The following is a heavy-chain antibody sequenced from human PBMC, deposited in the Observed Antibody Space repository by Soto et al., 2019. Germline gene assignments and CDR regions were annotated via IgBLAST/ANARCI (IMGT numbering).Heavy chain of an antibody. CDR2: IYYSGST. D-gene: IGHD3-3*01. J-gene: IGHJ6*02. CDR3: ARDSPADFWSGYYYYYGMDV. V-gene: IGHV4-31*03. Sequence: SETLSLTCTVSGGSISSGGYYWSWIRQHPGKGLEWIGYIYYSGSTYYNPSLKSRVTISVDTSKNQFSLKLSSVTAADTAVYYCARDSPADFWSGYYYYYGMDVWGQGTTVTVSS. CDR1: GGSISSGGYY.